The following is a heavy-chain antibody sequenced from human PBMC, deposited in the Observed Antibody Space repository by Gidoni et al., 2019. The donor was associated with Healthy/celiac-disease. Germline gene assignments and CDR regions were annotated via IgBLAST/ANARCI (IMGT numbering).Heavy chain of an antibody. CDR1: GFTFVSYW. J-gene: IGHJ3*02. Sequence: EVRLVESGRGVVQPGGSLRLACVASGFTFVSYWMSCVCQAPGKGLEWVAKLKQDGSEKYYVDSVKGRFTISRDNAKNSLYLQMNSLRAEDTAVYYCARERSTWGYCSGGSCYSAFDIWGQGTMVTVSS. CDR3: ARERSTWGYCSGGSCYSAFDI. V-gene: IGHV3-7*01. D-gene: IGHD2-15*01. CDR2: LKQDGSEK.